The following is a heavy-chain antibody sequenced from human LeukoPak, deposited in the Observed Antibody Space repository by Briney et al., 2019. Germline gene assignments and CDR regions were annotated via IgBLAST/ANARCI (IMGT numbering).Heavy chain of an antibody. V-gene: IGHV3-7*01. CDR1: GFTFSSYW. CDR2: IKQDGSEK. D-gene: IGHD3-10*01. Sequence: PGGSLRLSCAASGFTFSSYWMSWVRQAPGKGLEWAANIKQDGSEKYYVDSVKGRFTISRDNAKNSLYLQMNSLRAEDTAVYYCARASFVVDFMVRGIPQDYWGQGTLVTVSS. CDR3: ARASFVVDFMVRGIPQDY. J-gene: IGHJ4*02.